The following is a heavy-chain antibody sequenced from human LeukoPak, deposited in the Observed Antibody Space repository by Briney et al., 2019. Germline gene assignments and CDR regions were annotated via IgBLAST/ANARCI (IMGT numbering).Heavy chain of an antibody. D-gene: IGHD5-18*01. Sequence: PGGSLRLSCAASGFTVSSNYMSWVRQAPGKGLEGVSVIYSGGSTYYADSVKGRFTISRDNSKNTLYLQMNSLRAEDTAVYYCARDQYSYINWFDPWGQGTLVTVSS. J-gene: IGHJ5*02. CDR3: ARDQYSYINWFDP. CDR1: GFTVSSNY. V-gene: IGHV3-66*01. CDR2: IYSGGST.